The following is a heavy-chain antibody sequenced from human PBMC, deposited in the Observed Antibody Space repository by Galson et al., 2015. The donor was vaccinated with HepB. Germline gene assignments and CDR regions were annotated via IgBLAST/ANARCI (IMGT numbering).Heavy chain of an antibody. CDR3: TEDVITMAGESTYDSYYGMDV. D-gene: IGHD3-10*01. CDR2: IKRKTDGGTT. J-gene: IGHJ6*02. CDR1: GFTFSNSG. Sequence: SLRLSCAASGFTFSNSGVSWVRQAPGKGLEWVGRIKRKTDGGTTDYAAPGKGRFTISRDESKNTLYLKMNSLKTVDTAVYYCTEDVITMAGESTYDSYYGMDVWGQGTTVTVSS. V-gene: IGHV3-15*01.